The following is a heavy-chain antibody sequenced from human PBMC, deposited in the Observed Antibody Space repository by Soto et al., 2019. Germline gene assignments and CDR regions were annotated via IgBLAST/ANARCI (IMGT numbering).Heavy chain of an antibody. CDR1: GFTFSSHW. D-gene: IGHD5-12*01. V-gene: IGHV3-74*01. CDR2: INSDGSGT. Sequence: EVLLVESGGGLVQPGGSLRLSCEASGFTFSSHWMHWVRQAPGKGLVWLSRINSDGSGTNYTDFVKGRFTISRDNAKNTLYVQMNSLKTEDTAVYYCARGGLRAYWFDPWGQGTLVTVSS. J-gene: IGHJ5*02. CDR3: ARGGLRAYWFDP.